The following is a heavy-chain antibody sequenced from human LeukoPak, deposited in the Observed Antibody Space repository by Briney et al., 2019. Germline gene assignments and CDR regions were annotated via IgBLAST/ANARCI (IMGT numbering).Heavy chain of an antibody. Sequence: PGGSLRLSCVASGFAFSSYWMRWVRQAPGKGLEWVANIKQDGGEKYYVDSVKGRFTISRDNAKNSLYLQMNSLRAEDTAVYYCATQPPDAPERKWFGESQSVYFQHWGQGTLVTVSS. CDR3: ATQPPDAPERKWFGESQSVYFQH. J-gene: IGHJ1*01. CDR2: IKQDGGEK. V-gene: IGHV3-7*01. D-gene: IGHD3-10*01. CDR1: GFAFSSYW.